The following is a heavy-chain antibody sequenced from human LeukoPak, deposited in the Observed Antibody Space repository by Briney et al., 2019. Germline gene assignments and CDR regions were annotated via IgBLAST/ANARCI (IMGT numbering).Heavy chain of an antibody. CDR2: IRFDAANI. V-gene: IGHV3-30*02. D-gene: IGHD3-22*01. J-gene: IGHJ3*02. CDR1: GFTFSSFG. CDR3: AREWLDRAFDI. Sequence: GGSLRLSCAASGFTFSSFGMYWVRQAPGKGLEWVAFIRFDAANIYYADSVKGRFTISRDNSKNTLYLQMNSLRAEDTAVYYCAREWLDRAFDIWGQGTMVTVSS.